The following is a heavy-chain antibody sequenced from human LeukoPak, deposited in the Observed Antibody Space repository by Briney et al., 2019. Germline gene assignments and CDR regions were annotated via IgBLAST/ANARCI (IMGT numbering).Heavy chain of an antibody. Sequence: AETLSLTCTVSVGSISSSSYYWGWIRQPPGKGLEWIGSIYYSGSTYYNPSLKSRVTISVDTSKNQFSLKLSSVTAADTAVYYCARDPSGADGYYFDYWGQGTLVTVSS. J-gene: IGHJ4*02. CDR3: ARDPSGADGYYFDY. V-gene: IGHV4-39*07. CDR2: IYYSGST. CDR1: VGSISSSSYY. D-gene: IGHD1-26*01.